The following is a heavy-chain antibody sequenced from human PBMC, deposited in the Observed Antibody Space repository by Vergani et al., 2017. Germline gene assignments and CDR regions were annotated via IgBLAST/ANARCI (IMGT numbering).Heavy chain of an antibody. CDR1: GFTLSSHA. Sequence: QVQLEESGGGVVQPGRSLTLSCAGSGFTLSSHAMHWVRQAPGKGLEWVAFIRYDGTKRFYGDSVKGRFTIPRDNSQTTVFLQMNSLRADDSAVYYCTKAGQYDSDNFHDSWGQGALVTVAS. CDR3: TKAGQYDSDNFHDS. CDR2: IRYDGTKR. D-gene: IGHD3-22*01. V-gene: IGHV3-30*02. J-gene: IGHJ1*01.